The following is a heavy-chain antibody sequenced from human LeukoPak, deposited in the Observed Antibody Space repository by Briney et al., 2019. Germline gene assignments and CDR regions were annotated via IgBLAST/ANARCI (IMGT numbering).Heavy chain of an antibody. CDR3: ARDPRWRFDY. Sequence: GGSLRLSCAASGFTFSDLWMIWVRQAPGKGLEWVAKINPEGNIETYVDSVKGRFTISRDNTKNSLYLQMNALRAEDTAVYYCARDPRWRFDYWGQGPLVTVSS. CDR1: GFTFSDLW. CDR2: INPEGNIE. D-gene: IGHD3-16*02. J-gene: IGHJ4*02. V-gene: IGHV3-7*04.